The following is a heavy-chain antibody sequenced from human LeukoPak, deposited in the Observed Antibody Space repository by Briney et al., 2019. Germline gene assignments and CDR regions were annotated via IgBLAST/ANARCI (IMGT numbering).Heavy chain of an antibody. CDR1: GFTFSSYE. CDR2: ISSSGSTI. CDR3: AILPVEMATMFDY. J-gene: IGHJ4*02. D-gene: IGHD5-24*01. V-gene: IGHV3-48*03. Sequence: AGGSLRLSCAASGFTFSSYEMNWVRQAPGKGLKWVSYISSSGSTIYYADSVKGRFTISRDNAKNSLYLQMNSLRAEDTAVYYCAILPVEMATMFDYWGQGTLVTVSS.